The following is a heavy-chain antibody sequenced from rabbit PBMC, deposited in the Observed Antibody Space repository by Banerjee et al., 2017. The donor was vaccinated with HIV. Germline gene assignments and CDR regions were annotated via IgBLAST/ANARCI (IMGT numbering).Heavy chain of an antibody. D-gene: IGHD1-1*01. CDR3: ARGSSGYYGTNL. J-gene: IGHJ4*01. V-gene: IGHV1S7*01. CDR2: IAAGNGRT. Sequence: QLVQSWGGLVQPGGSLKLSCKASGFDFSTYYMIWVRQAPGKGLEWIGTIAAGNGRTYYASWVNGRFTVSSDNAQNTVDLQLNSLTVADTATYFCARGSSGYYGTNLWGPGTLVTVS. CDR1: GFDFSTYY.